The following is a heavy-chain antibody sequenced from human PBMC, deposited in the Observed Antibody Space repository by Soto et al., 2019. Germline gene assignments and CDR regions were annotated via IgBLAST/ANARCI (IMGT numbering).Heavy chain of an antibody. CDR3: AKKEWEPEDYFDY. V-gene: IGHV3-23*01. CDR1: GFTFSSYA. J-gene: IGHJ4*02. D-gene: IGHD1-26*01. Sequence: GGSLRLSCAASGFTFSSYAMSWVRQAPGKGLEWVSAISGSGGSTYYADSVKGRFTISRDNSKNTLHLQMNSLRAEDTAVYYCAKKEWEPEDYFDYWGQGTLVTSPQ. CDR2: ISGSGGST.